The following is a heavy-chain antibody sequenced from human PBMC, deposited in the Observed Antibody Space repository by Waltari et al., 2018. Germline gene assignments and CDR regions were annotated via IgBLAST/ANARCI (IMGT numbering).Heavy chain of an antibody. J-gene: IGHJ4*02. CDR3: ARHRDIVATMFDY. CDR1: VGSIRSTNYY. V-gene: IGHV4-39*01. D-gene: IGHD5-12*01. CDR2: IYYSGRT. Sequence: QLQLEESGPGLVQPSETLSLTCTVSVGSIRSTNYYWGWVRQPPGKGLEWSGTIYYSGRTYYTPSLKSRVTISVDTSKNQFSLKLSSVTAADTAVYYCARHRDIVATMFDYWGQGTLVTVSS.